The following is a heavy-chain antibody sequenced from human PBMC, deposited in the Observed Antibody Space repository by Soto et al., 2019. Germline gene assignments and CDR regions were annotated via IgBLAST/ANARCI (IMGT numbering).Heavy chain of an antibody. D-gene: IGHD4-17*01. CDR1: GGTFSSYA. J-gene: IGHJ5*02. CDR3: ARYDYGDPNWFDP. V-gene: IGHV1-69*12. CDR2: IIPIFGTA. Sequence: QVQLVQSGAEVKKPGSSVKVSCKASGGTFSSYAISWVRQAPGQGLEWMGGIIPIFGTANYAQKVQGRVTITADESTPTAYMELSSLRSGATAVYYCARYDYGDPNWFDPWGQGTLVTVSS.